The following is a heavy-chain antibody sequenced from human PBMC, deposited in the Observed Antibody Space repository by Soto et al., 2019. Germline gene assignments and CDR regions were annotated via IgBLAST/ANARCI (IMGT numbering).Heavy chain of an antibody. Sequence: GESLKISCAASGFTFSDYYMSWIRQAPGKGLEWVSYISSSGSTIYYADSVKGRFTISRDNAKNSLYLQMNSLRAEDTAVYYCAGVGATSDYYYYYGMDVWGQGTTVTVSS. CDR1: GFTFSDYY. V-gene: IGHV3-11*01. CDR2: ISSSGSTI. D-gene: IGHD1-26*01. J-gene: IGHJ6*02. CDR3: AGVGATSDYYYYYGMDV.